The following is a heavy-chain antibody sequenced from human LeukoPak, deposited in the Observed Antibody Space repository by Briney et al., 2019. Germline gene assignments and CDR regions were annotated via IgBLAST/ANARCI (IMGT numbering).Heavy chain of an antibody. CDR2: ISSGGRNK. J-gene: IGHJ4*02. D-gene: IGHD3-22*01. CDR1: GFPFSTYN. CDR3: AKYFSGSFDY. Sequence: GGSLRLSCAASGFPFSTYNIHWVRQAPGKGLEWVAVISSGGRNKYYADSVKGRFTISRDNSKNTVYLQMSSLRAEDTAVYYCAKYFSGSFDYWGQGTLVTVSS. V-gene: IGHV3-30*18.